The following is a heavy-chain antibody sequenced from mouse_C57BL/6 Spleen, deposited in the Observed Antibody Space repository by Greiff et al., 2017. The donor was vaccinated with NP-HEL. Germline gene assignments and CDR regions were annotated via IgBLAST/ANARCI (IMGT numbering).Heavy chain of an antibody. CDR1: GFTFSSYA. J-gene: IGHJ2*01. Sequence: EVQLVESGGGLVKPGGSLKLSCAASGFTFSSYAMSWVRQTPEKRLEWVATISDGGSYTDYPDNVKGRFTITRDKAKNNLYLQMSHLKSEDTAVYYCARDGTGTRSYCFDSWGQGTTLTVSS. V-gene: IGHV5-4*01. D-gene: IGHD4-1*01. CDR3: ARDGTGTRSYCFDS. CDR2: ISDGGSYT.